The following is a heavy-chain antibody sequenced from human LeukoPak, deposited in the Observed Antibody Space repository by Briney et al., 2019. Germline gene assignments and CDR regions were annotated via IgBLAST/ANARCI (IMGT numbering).Heavy chain of an antibody. Sequence: ASVKVSRKASRYTFTSYDINWVRQATGQGLEWMGWMNPNSGNTGYAQKFQGRVTMTRNTSISTAYMELSSLRSEDTAVYYCARSSYDFWSGYVSEPFDYWGQGTLVTVSS. J-gene: IGHJ4*02. CDR2: MNPNSGNT. D-gene: IGHD3-3*01. V-gene: IGHV1-8*01. CDR1: RYTFTSYD. CDR3: ARSSYDFWSGYVSEPFDY.